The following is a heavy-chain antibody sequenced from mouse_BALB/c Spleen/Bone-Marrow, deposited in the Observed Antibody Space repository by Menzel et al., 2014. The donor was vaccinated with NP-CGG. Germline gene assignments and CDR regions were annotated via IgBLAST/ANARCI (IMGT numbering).Heavy chain of an antibody. V-gene: IGHV5-17*02. CDR2: ISSGSSTI. Sequence: EVKLMESGGGLVQPGGSRKLSCAASGYTFSSFGMHWVRQAPEKGLEWVAYISSGSSTIYYADTVKGRFTISRDNPKNILFLQMTSLRSEDTAMYCCARSRFPDYGSSPFDYWGQGTTLTVSS. CDR1: GYTFSSFG. CDR3: ARSRFPDYGSSPFDY. J-gene: IGHJ2*01. D-gene: IGHD1-1*01.